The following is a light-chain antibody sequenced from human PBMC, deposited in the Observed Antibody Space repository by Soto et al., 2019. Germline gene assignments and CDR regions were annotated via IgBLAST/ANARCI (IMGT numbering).Light chain of an antibody. CDR2: EVT. CDR3: CSHSSSITWM. Sequence: QSALTQTASVSGSPGQSITISCTGTCSDVGGYNFVSWYQQHPGKAPKLIIHEVTNRPSGVSGRFSGSKSGNTAFLTISGLQAEDEAVYYCCSHSSSITWMFGGGTKLTVL. CDR1: CSDVGGYNF. J-gene: IGLJ3*02. V-gene: IGLV2-14*03.